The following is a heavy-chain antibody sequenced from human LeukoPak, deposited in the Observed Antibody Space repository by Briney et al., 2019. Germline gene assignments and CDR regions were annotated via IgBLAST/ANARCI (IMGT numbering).Heavy chain of an antibody. V-gene: IGHV1-46*01. CDR3: ARDRGYSEYVFAY. CDR1: GYSFTSHY. Sequence: ASVRLSCEASGYSFTSHYMHWVGQARGQGLEGMGIINPNAGSATYAQKFQGRVSMTRDMSTRTVYLELSGRRSEDTALYYCARDRGYSEYVFAYWGQGTLVTVSS. CDR2: INPNAGSA. D-gene: IGHD4-11*01. J-gene: IGHJ4*02.